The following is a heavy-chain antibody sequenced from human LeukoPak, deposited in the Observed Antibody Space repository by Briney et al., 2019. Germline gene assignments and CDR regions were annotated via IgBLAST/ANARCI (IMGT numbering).Heavy chain of an antibody. CDR3: ARDHGYCSSTSCYHYYYGMDV. CDR1: GGSISSYY. D-gene: IGHD2-2*01. Sequence: SETLSLTCTVSGGSISSYYWSWIRQPPGKGLEWIGYIYYSGSTNYNPSLKSRVTISVDTSKNQFSLKLSSVTAADTAVYYCARDHGYCSSTSCYHYYYGMDVWGQGTTVTVSS. CDR2: IYYSGST. V-gene: IGHV4-59*12. J-gene: IGHJ6*02.